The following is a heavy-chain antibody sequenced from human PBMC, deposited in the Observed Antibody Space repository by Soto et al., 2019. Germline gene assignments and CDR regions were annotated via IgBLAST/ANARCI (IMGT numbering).Heavy chain of an antibody. V-gene: IGHV4-31*03. CDR2: IYYSGTT. Sequence: QVQLQESGPGLVEPSQTLSLTCTVSGGSISGAGYYWSWIRQNPGKGLEWIGYIYYSGTTYYNPSLKSRLTRSVDTSKTQLSLNLKSVTAADTAVYYCARAWTAAAGWANWFALWGQGTLVTVSS. D-gene: IGHD6-13*01. CDR3: ARAWTAAAGWANWFAL. J-gene: IGHJ5*02. CDR1: GGSISGAGYY.